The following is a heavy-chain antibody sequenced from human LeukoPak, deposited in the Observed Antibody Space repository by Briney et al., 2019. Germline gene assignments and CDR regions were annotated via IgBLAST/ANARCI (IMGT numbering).Heavy chain of an antibody. CDR1: GGSISSYY. CDR3: ARESPGYSSGWCYFDY. V-gene: IGHV4-4*07. Sequence: SETLSLTCTVSGGSISSYYWSWIRQPAGKGLDWIGRIYTRGSTNYNPSLKSRVTMSVDTSKNQFSLKLTYVTAADTAVYYCARESPGYSSGWCYFDYWGQGTLVTVSS. CDR2: IYTRGST. D-gene: IGHD6-19*01. J-gene: IGHJ4*02.